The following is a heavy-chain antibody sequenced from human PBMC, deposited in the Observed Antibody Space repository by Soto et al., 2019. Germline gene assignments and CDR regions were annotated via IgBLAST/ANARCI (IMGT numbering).Heavy chain of an antibody. Sequence: SETLSLTCAVYGLSFSGYYWSWVRQPPGKGLEWIGEINNRGCTNYNPSLKSRVTISVDTSKNQFSLKLSSVTAADTAVYYCARRGRLTRTSPPIYHWGQGLPVTVSS. V-gene: IGHV4-34*01. CDR3: ARRGRLTRTSPPIYH. CDR1: GLSFSGYY. D-gene: IGHD1-20*01. J-gene: IGHJ4*01. CDR2: INNRGCT.